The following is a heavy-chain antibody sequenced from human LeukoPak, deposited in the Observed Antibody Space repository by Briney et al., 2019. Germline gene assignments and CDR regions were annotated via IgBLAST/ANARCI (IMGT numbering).Heavy chain of an antibody. V-gene: IGHV3-21*01. CDR3: ARDWEHSGSYYSGYYFDY. Sequence: PGGSLRLSCADSGFTFSNYNMNWVRQAPGKAMEWVSSITSSGTYTFYADSVKGRFTISRDNAKNSLYLQMNSLRAEDTAVYYCARDWEHSGSYYSGYYFDYWGQGTLVTVSS. CDR2: ITSSGTYT. CDR1: GFTFSNYN. J-gene: IGHJ4*02. D-gene: IGHD1-26*01.